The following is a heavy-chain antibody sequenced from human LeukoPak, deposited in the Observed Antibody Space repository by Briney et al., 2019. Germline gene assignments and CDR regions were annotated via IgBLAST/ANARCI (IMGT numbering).Heavy chain of an antibody. CDR3: ARAGSTIIESDY. Sequence: GASVTVSCKASGYTFTGYYMHWVRQAPGQGLEWMGRINPNSGGTNYAQKFQGRVTMTGDTSISTAYMELSRLRSDDTAVYYCARAGSTIIESDYWGQGTLVTVSS. CDR2: INPNSGGT. J-gene: IGHJ4*02. D-gene: IGHD5/OR15-5a*01. CDR1: GYTFTGYY. V-gene: IGHV1-2*06.